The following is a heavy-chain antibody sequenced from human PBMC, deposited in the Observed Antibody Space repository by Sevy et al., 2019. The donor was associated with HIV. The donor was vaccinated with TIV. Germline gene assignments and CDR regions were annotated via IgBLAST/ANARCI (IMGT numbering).Heavy chain of an antibody. CDR3: ERDLEYYDSSGSVDDAFDI. V-gene: IGHV3-30-3*01. Sequence: GGSLRLSCAASGFTFSSYAMHWVRQAPGKGLEWVAVISYDGSNKYYADSVKGRFTISRDNSKNTLYLQMNGLRAEDTALYYCERDLEYYDSSGSVDDAFDIWGQGTMVTVSS. J-gene: IGHJ3*02. CDR2: ISYDGSNK. D-gene: IGHD3-22*01. CDR1: GFTFSSYA.